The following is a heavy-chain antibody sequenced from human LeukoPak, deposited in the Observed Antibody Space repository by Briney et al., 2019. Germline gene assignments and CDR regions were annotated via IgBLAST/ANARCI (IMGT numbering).Heavy chain of an antibody. CDR1: DGAITGYY. J-gene: IGHJ4*02. V-gene: IGHV4-59*01. Sequence: PSETLSLTCTVSDGAITGYYWGWIRQPPGKGLDWIGHLHYGGSTNYNPSLKSRVTISVDTSKNHFSLKLSSVPAADTAVYYCARGYSTSWTYYFDYWGQGALVTVSS. CDR2: LHYGGST. CDR3: ARGYSTSWTYYFDY. D-gene: IGHD6-13*01.